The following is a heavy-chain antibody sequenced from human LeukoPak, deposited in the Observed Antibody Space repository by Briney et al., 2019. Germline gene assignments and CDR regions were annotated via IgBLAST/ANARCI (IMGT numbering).Heavy chain of an antibody. CDR1: GFTFSSYA. D-gene: IGHD6-19*01. Sequence: GGSLRLSCAASGFTFSSYAMHWVRQAPGKGLEWVAVISYDGSNKYYADSVKGRFTISRDNSKNTLYLQMNSLRAEDTAVYYCARSVSSGWYDYWGQGTLVTVSS. CDR3: ARSVSSGWYDY. CDR2: ISYDGSNK. V-gene: IGHV3-30-3*01. J-gene: IGHJ4*02.